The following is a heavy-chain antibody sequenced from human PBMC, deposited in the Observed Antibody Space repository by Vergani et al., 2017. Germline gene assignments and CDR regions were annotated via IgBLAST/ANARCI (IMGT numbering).Heavy chain of an antibody. CDR2: IHSSGTT. Sequence: QVQLHESGPGLVKPSQTLSLTCTVSGGSITSGSFYWSWIRQPAGKGLEWIGRIHSSGTTNYNPSLKRRVTLSVDTSKNQLSLRMTSVTAADTAVYYCARDSXTSELRGVYWFDTWGQGTLVSVSS. CDR1: GGSITSGSFY. V-gene: IGHV4-61*02. J-gene: IGHJ5*02. D-gene: IGHD3-10*01. CDR3: ARDSXTSELRGVYWFDT.